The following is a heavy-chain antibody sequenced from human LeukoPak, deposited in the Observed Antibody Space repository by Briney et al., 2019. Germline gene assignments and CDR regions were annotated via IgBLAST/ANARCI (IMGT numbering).Heavy chain of an antibody. Sequence: ASVKVSCKASGYTFTSYDIYWVRPVTGQGLEWVGWINPNTGYSASAEKFQGRVTMTRDTSITTAYMELSSLRSEDTAVYYCIRGGCSGGSCKFDPWGQGTLVTVSS. D-gene: IGHD2-15*01. CDR3: IRGGCSGGSCKFDP. J-gene: IGHJ5*02. CDR2: INPNTGYS. V-gene: IGHV1-8*01. CDR1: GYTFTSYD.